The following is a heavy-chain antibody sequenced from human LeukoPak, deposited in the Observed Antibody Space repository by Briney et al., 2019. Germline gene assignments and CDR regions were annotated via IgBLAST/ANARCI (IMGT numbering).Heavy chain of an antibody. D-gene: IGHD5-18*01. CDR1: GGSFSGYY. CDR2: INHSGST. V-gene: IGHV4-34*01. J-gene: IGHJ4*02. CDR3: ARSSYGRNFDY. Sequence: SETLSLTCAVYGGSFSGYYWSWIRQPPGKGLEWIGEINHSGSTNYNPSPKSRVTISVDTSKNQFSLKLSSVTAADTAVYYCARSSYGRNFDYWGQGTLVTVSS.